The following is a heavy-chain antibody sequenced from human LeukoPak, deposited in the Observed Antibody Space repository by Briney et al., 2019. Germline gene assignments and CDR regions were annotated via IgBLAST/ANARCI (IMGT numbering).Heavy chain of an antibody. D-gene: IGHD3-3*01. CDR2: ISSSGSTI. V-gene: IGHV3-48*04. CDR3: ARVNTYYDFWSGYLDY. J-gene: IGHJ4*02. Sequence: PGGSLRLSCAASGFTFSSYPMSWVRQAPGKGLEWVSYISSSGSTIYYADSVKGRFTISRDNAKNSLYLQMNSLRAEDTAVYYCARVNTYYDFWSGYLDYWGQGTLVTVSS. CDR1: GFTFSSYP.